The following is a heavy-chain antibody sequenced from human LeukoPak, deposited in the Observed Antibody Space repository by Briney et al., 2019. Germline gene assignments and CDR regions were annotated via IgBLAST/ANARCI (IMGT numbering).Heavy chain of an antibody. J-gene: IGHJ4*02. Sequence: GGSLRLSCAASGVSFSNYAMSWVRQAPGKGLEWVSGLLSSGASTYYADSAKGRFTISRDNSKNTLFLQMDSLRDDDTAVYYCAKAHDSSGYILRDSDYWGQGTLVTVSS. CDR2: LLSSGAST. D-gene: IGHD3-22*01. CDR3: AKAHDSSGYILRDSDY. CDR1: GVSFSNYA. V-gene: IGHV3-23*01.